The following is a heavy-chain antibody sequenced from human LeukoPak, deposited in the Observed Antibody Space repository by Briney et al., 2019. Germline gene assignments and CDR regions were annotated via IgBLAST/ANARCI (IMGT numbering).Heavy chain of an antibody. D-gene: IGHD3-10*01. CDR1: GYIFTGYY. J-gene: IGHJ4*02. CDR3: AREGEFGDLLFDF. V-gene: IGHV1-2*02. CDR2: VNPNSGAT. Sequence: ASVKVSCKTSGYIFTGYYMHWVRQAPGQGLEWMGWVNPNSGATKNAQSFQDRVTLTRDTSISTIYMELRSVTSDDTAVYYCAREGEFGDLLFDFWGQGTLVTVSS.